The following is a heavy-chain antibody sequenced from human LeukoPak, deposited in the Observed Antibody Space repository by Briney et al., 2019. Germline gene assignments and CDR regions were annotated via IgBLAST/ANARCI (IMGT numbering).Heavy chain of an antibody. V-gene: IGHV4-61*02. J-gene: IGHJ4*02. CDR1: GGSISSGSYY. Sequence: SETLSLTCTVSGGSISSGSYYWSWIRQPAGKGLEWIGRIYTSGSTNYNPSLKSRDTISVETSKNQFSLKVPSVTAADTAVYYCARGGTGYSSSGFEYWGQGTLVTVSS. CDR3: ARGGTGYSSSGFEY. D-gene: IGHD6-13*01. CDR2: IYTSGST.